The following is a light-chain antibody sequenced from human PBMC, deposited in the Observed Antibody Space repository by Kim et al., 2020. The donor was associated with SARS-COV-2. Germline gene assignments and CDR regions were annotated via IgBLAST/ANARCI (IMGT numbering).Light chain of an antibody. CDR1: SSNIGKNY. J-gene: IGLJ3*02. Sequence: QSVLTQPPSASGTPGQRVTISCPGSSSNIGKNYVFWYQQFPGTAPKLLIYRNNQRPSGVPDRFSGSKSGTSASLAISGLRSEDEADYYCAAWDDSLSGLVFGGGTKLTVL. CDR3: AAWDDSLSGLV. V-gene: IGLV1-47*01. CDR2: RNN.